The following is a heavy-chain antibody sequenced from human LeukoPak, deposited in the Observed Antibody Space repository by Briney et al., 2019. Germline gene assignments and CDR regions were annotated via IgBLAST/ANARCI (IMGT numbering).Heavy chain of an antibody. V-gene: IGHV4-59*01. D-gene: IGHD1-26*01. J-gene: IGHJ4*02. CDR1: GGSISSYY. CDR2: IYYSGST. Sequence: PSETLSLTCTVSGGSISSYYWSWIRQPPGKGLEWIGYIYYSGSTNYSPSLKSRVTISVDTSKNQFSLKLSSVTAADTAVYYCARARGSYYGYFDYWGQGTLVTVSS. CDR3: ARARGSYYGYFDY.